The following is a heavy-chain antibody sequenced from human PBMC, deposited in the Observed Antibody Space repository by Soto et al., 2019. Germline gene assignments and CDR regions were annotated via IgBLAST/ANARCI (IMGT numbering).Heavy chain of an antibody. CDR1: GFAFGSYW. CDR3: LRDQRHWNEFADQ. V-gene: IGHV3-74*01. J-gene: IGHJ4*02. CDR2: ISQEGIIA. D-gene: IGHD1-1*01. Sequence: EVRLVESGGGLVQPGESLRLSCAASGFAFGSYWMHWVRQAPGKGLVWVSRISQEGIIATQADSVKGRFTVSRDNAKNTLYLQMDSLRADDTAVYYCLRDQRHWNEFADQWGQGTLVTVSS.